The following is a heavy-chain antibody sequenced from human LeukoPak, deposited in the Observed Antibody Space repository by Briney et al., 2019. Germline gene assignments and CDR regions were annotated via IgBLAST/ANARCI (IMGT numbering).Heavy chain of an antibody. V-gene: IGHV3-21*01. CDR2: ISGSSSYI. CDR1: GFTFRTYG. D-gene: IGHD4-17*01. J-gene: IGHJ4*02. CDR3: VRGHDYGDYYFDY. Sequence: PGGSLRLSCAASGFTFRTYGMNWVRQAPGKGLEWVSSISGSSSYIYYTDSVKGRFTISRDNAKNSLYLQMNSLRADDTAVYYCVRGHDYGDYYFDYWGQGTLVTVSS.